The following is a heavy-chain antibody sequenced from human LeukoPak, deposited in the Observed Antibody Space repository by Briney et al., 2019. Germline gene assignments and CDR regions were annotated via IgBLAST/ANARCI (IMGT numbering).Heavy chain of an antibody. CDR3: ARVGYASSAIYFQQ. CDR1: GGSISSYY. V-gene: IGHV4-59*12. Sequence: SETLSLTCTVSGGSISSYYWSWIRQPPGKALEWIGYLYYSGNTSYNPSLKSRVTMSVDTSKNQFSLKVTSVTAADTAVYYCARVGYASSAIYFQQWGQGTLVSVSS. D-gene: IGHD2-8*01. CDR2: LYYSGNT. J-gene: IGHJ1*01.